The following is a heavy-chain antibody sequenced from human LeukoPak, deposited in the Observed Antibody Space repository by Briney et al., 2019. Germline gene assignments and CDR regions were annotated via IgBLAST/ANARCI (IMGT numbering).Heavy chain of an antibody. D-gene: IGHD2-8*01. J-gene: IGHJ4*02. Sequence: GGTLTLTCAATGFTFSTYWMHWVRQAPAKGLVWVSRINTEGSSTNYADSVNGRLTISRDNAKKTLYMQINSLRAEDTAVYYCASDNTGCSNGVCPDYWGQGTLVTVSS. V-gene: IGHV3-74*01. CDR2: INTEGSST. CDR3: ASDNTGCSNGVCPDY. CDR1: GFTFSTYW.